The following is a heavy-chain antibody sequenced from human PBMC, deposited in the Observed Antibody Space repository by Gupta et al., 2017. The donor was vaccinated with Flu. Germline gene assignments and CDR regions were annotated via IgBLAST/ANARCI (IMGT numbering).Heavy chain of an antibody. CDR3: ARGRYSSTWYNGMDV. V-gene: IGHV4-61*02. CDR2: LYISGSI. D-gene: IGHD6-13*01. Sequence: QVQLQQSGPGLVKPSQTLSLTCSLSGGSINTGGYYWSWIRQSAGKGLEWIGRLYISGSIDYNPPLKSRVTISIDTSRNQFSLRLNSVTAADTAMYYCARGRYSSTWYNGMDVWGQGTMVTVSS. J-gene: IGHJ6*02. CDR1: GGSINTGGYY.